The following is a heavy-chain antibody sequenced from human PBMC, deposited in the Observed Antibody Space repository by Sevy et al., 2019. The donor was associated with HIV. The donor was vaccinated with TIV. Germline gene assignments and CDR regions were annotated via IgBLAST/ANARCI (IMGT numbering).Heavy chain of an antibody. D-gene: IGHD3-10*01. V-gene: IGHV3-74*01. CDR1: GFTFSSYW. J-gene: IGHJ4*02. Sequence: QLGGSLRLSCAASGFTFSSYWMHWVRQAPGKGLVWVSRINSDGSSTSYADSVKGRFTISRDNAKNTLYLQMNSLRAEDTAVYYCARDSASSGSYYNPYFDYWGQGTLVTVSS. CDR2: INSDGSST. CDR3: ARDSASSGSYYNPYFDY.